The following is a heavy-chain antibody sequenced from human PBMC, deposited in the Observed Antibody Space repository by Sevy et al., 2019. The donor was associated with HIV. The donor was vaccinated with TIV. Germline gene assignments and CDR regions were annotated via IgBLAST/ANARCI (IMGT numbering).Heavy chain of an antibody. CDR1: GFTISSYG. V-gene: IGHV3-33*01. Sequence: GGSLRLSCAASGFTISSYGMHWVRQAPGKGLEWVAVIWFDGSNPYYADSVKGRFTISRDIAKNTLHLQMNSLRAEDTAVYYCARDLEFYDYGDYGPAFMPDYWGQGTLVTVSS. CDR2: IWFDGSNP. J-gene: IGHJ4*02. D-gene: IGHD4-17*01. CDR3: ARDLEFYDYGDYGPAFMPDY.